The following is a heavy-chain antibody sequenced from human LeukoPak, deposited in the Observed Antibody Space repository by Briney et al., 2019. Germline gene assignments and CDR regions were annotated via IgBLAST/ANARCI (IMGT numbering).Heavy chain of an antibody. CDR2: ISGSGDNT. D-gene: IGHD1-26*01. V-gene: IGHV3-23*01. Sequence: GGSLRLSCAASGFTFSGFAMNWVRRTPEKGLEWVSGISGSGDNTLYADSVKGRFTISRDNSKNTLYLEMNSLRAEDTAIYYCAKMKGHPLPKYYMDVWGQGTTVTVSS. CDR1: GFTFSGFA. J-gene: IGHJ6*01. CDR3: AKMKGHPLPKYYMDV.